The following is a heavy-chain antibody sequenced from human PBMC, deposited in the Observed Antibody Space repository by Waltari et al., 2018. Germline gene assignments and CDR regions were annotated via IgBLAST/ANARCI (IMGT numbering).Heavy chain of an antibody. Sequence: QVQLVQSGAEVKKPGSSVKVSCKASGGTFSSYAISWVRQAPGQGLEWMGGIIPILGIANYAKKFQGRVTITADKSTSTAYMELSSLRSEDTAVYYCARVLAAAGTEYFQHWGQGTLVTVSS. CDR2: IIPILGIA. D-gene: IGHD6-13*01. V-gene: IGHV1-69*10. CDR3: ARVLAAAGTEYFQH. CDR1: GGTFSSYA. J-gene: IGHJ1*01.